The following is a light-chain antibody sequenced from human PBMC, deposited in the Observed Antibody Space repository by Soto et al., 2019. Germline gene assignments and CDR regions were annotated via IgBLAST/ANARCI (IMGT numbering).Light chain of an antibody. Sequence: EIVLTQSPGTLSLSPGERATLSCRASQSVSSSYLAWYQQKPGQAPRLLIYGASSRATGIPDRFSGSGSGTDFTLTISRREPEDFALYYGQQYGSSPPYTFGQGTKLEIK. J-gene: IGKJ2*01. CDR3: QQYGSSPPYT. CDR2: GAS. CDR1: QSVSSSY. V-gene: IGKV3-20*01.